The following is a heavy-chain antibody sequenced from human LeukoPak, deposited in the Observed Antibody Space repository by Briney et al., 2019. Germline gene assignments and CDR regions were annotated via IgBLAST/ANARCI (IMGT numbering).Heavy chain of an antibody. CDR1: GGSFSGYY. D-gene: IGHD6-13*01. J-gene: IGHJ6*02. CDR2: INHSGST. V-gene: IGHV4-34*01. CDR3: ARQYSSSWYTRYSYYYYYGMDV. Sequence: SETLSLTCAVYGGSFSGYYWSWIRQPPGKGLEWTGEINHSGSTNYNPSLKSRVTISVDTSKNQFSLKLSSVTAADTAAYYCARQYSSSWYTRYSYYYYYGMDVWGQGTTVTVSS.